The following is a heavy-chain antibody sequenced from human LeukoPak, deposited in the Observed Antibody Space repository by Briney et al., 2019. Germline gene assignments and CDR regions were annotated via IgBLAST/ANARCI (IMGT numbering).Heavy chain of an antibody. D-gene: IGHD3-3*01. J-gene: IGHJ6*02. CDR1: GGSISSYY. CDR3: ARDLAIFGVGGYYYGMDV. CDR2: IYYSGST. V-gene: IGHV4-59*01. Sequence: SETLSLTCTVSGGSISSYYWSWIRQPPGKGLVWFGYIYYSGSTNYNPSLKSRVTISVDTSKNQFSLKLSCVTAANTAVYYCARDLAIFGVGGYYYGMDVWGQGTTVTVSS.